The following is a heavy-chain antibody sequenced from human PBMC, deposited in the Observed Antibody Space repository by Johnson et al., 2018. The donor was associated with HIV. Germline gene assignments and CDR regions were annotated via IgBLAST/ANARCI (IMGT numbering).Heavy chain of an antibody. CDR3: ARIRPANWGENDAFDI. CDR2: IKKDGSEK. D-gene: IGHD7-27*01. Sequence: MLLVESGGGLVQPGGSLRLSCAASGFTFSSYWMSWVRQAPGKGLEWVANIKKDGSEKYYVDSVKGRFTISRDNAKNSLYLQMNSLRAEDTAVYYCARIRPANWGENDAFDIWGQGTMVTVSS. V-gene: IGHV3-7*01. J-gene: IGHJ3*02. CDR1: GFTFSSYW.